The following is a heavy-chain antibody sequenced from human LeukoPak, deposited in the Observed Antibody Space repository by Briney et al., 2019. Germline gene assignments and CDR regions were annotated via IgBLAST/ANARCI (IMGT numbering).Heavy chain of an antibody. CDR2: IYYSGSA. V-gene: IGHV4-59*08. D-gene: IGHD6-13*01. CDR1: GGSFRNYY. Sequence: SETLSLTCTVSGGSFRNYYWSWIRQSPEKGLEWIGDIYYSGSANYNPSLKSRVTISVDTSKNQFSLKLSSVTAADTAVYYCARNSGSWYSYYYYGMDVWGQGTTVTVSS. J-gene: IGHJ6*02. CDR3: ARNSGSWYSYYYYGMDV.